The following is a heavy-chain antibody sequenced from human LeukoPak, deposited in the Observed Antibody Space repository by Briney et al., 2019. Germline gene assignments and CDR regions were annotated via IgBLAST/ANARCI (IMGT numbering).Heavy chain of an antibody. J-gene: IGHJ4*02. CDR2: IEEDGSEK. D-gene: IGHD3-3*01. V-gene: IGHV3-7*01. CDR3: ARGGGFGYDFWSGQGSYYFDY. Sequence: GGSLRLSCAASGLTFSNYWMSWVRQAPGKGLEWVANIEEDGSEKYYVDSVKGRFTISRDNAKNSLYLQMNSLRAEDTALYYCARGGGFGYDFWSGQGSYYFDYWGQGTLVIVSS. CDR1: GLTFSNYW.